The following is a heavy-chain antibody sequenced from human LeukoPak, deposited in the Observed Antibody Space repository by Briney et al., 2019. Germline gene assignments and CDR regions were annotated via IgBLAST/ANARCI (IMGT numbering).Heavy chain of an antibody. CDR2: IHTNGRT. J-gene: IGHJ4*02. D-gene: IGHD3-10*01. V-gene: IGHV4-4*09. CDR1: GDSISSYY. Sequence: PSETLSLTCTVSGDSISSYYWSWVRQTPGKGLEWIGYIHTNGRTNYGPSLKSRVTMSVDSSKNQLSLMLSSVTAADTAVYYCTRRAPTSYGHYLDSWGQGTLVTVSS. CDR3: TRRAPTSYGHYLDS.